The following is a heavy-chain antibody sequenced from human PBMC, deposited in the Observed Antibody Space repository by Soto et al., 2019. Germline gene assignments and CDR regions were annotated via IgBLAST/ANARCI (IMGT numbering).Heavy chain of an antibody. V-gene: IGHV1-3*01. J-gene: IGHJ6*02. CDR2: INAGNGNT. D-gene: IGHD1-20*01. CDR3: ARDRGYKTLYGMDV. CDR1: EYIFTNYA. Sequence: ASVKVSCKASEYIFTNYAIHWVRQAPGQRLEWMAWINAGNGNTKYSQKFQGRVTITRDTSASTAYMELSSLRSEDTAVYYCARDRGYKTLYGMDVWGQGTTVTVSS.